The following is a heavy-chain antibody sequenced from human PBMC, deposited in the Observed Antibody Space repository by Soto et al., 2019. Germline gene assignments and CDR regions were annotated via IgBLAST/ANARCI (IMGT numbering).Heavy chain of an antibody. V-gene: IGHV3-23*01. J-gene: IGHJ4*02. CDR2: ISGSGGST. Sequence: EVQLLESGGGLVQPGGSLRLSCAASGFTFSSYAMSWVRQAPGKGLEWVSAISGSGGSTYYADSVKGRFTISRDNSKNTLYLQMNSLRAEDTAVYYCANHCSSTSCYADYWGQGTLVTVSS. CDR1: GFTFSSYA. D-gene: IGHD2-2*01. CDR3: ANHCSSTSCYADY.